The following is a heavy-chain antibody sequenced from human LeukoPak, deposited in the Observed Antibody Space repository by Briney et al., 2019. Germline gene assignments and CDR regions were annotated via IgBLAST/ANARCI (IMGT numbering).Heavy chain of an antibody. CDR1: GYTFTSHW. Sequence: GESLKISCKASGYTFTSHWIGWVRQMPGKGLEWMGIIYPGDSDTRYSPSFQGQVTISADRSIRTAYLHWSSLKASDTAMYYCARQELAAPGGDYWGQGTLVTVSS. J-gene: IGHJ4*02. D-gene: IGHD6-13*01. CDR3: ARQELAAPGGDY. CDR2: IYPGDSDT. V-gene: IGHV5-51*01.